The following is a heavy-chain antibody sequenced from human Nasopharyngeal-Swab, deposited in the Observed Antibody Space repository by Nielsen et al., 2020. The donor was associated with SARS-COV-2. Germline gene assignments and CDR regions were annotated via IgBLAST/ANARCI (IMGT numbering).Heavy chain of an antibody. D-gene: IGHD2/OR15-2a*01. Sequence: SETLSLTCSVSGCSISSGDYYWSWIRQPPGKGLEWIGYIYSSANTYYNPSLKSRVNMSVDMSKNQFSLKLSSVTAADTAVYYCAREVASANKNAFDIWGQGTMVTVSS. CDR1: GCSISSGDYY. J-gene: IGHJ3*02. CDR2: IYSSANT. V-gene: IGHV4-30-4*01. CDR3: AREVASANKNAFDI.